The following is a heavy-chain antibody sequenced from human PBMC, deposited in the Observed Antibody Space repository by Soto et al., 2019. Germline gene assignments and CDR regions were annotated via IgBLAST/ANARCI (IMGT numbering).Heavy chain of an antibody. Sequence: SETLSLTCTVSGGSISSYYWSWIRQPPGKGLEWIGYIYYSGSTNYNPSLKSRVTISVDTSKNQFSLKLSSVTAADTAVYYCARGGHSSSWYHYYYYAMDVWGQGTTVTVSS. V-gene: IGHV4-59*01. CDR1: GGSISSYY. J-gene: IGHJ6*02. D-gene: IGHD6-13*01. CDR2: IYYSGST. CDR3: ARGGHSSSWYHYYYYAMDV.